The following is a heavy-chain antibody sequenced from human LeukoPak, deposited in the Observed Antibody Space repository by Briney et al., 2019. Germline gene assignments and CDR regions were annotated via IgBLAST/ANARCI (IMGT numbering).Heavy chain of an antibody. CDR2: VNTGGAT. J-gene: IGHJ3*02. CDR3: ARGWFGFWHNSYADDNAFDI. D-gene: IGHD5-18*01. Sequence: SETLSLTCTVSGGSISGYYWSWVRQPAGKRPEWIGRVNTGGATNYNPSFKSRSTISVDEPMNQLSLKLTSVTAADTAIYYCARGWFGFWHNSYADDNAFDIWGQGTMVTVSS. V-gene: IGHV4-4*07. CDR1: GGSISGYY.